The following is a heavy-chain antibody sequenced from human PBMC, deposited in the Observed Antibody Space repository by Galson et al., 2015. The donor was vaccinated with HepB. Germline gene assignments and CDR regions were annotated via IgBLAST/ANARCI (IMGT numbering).Heavy chain of an antibody. V-gene: IGHV3-33*01. J-gene: IGHJ4*02. CDR2: IWYDGSNK. D-gene: IGHD1-26*01. CDR1: GFTFSSYG. CDR3: AREGHSGSYYRFGPDDY. Sequence: SLRLSCAASGFTFSSYGMHWVRQAPGKGLEWVAVIWYDGSNKYYADSVKGRFTISRDNSKNTLYLQMNSLRAEDTAVYYCAREGHSGSYYRFGPDDYWGQGTLVTVSS.